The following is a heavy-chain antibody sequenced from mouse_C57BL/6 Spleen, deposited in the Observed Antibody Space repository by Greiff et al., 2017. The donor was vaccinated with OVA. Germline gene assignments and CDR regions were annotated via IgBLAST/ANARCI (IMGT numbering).Heavy chain of an antibody. J-gene: IGHJ2*01. CDR2: IYPGDGDT. D-gene: IGHD2-4*01. Sequence: QVQLKESGPELVKPGASVKISCKASGYAFSSSWMNWVKQRPGKGLEWIGRIYPGDGDTNYNGKFKGKATLTADKSSSTAYMQLSSLTSEDSAVYFCARRGEYDYLFDYWGQGTTLTVSS. V-gene: IGHV1-82*01. CDR3: ARRGEYDYLFDY. CDR1: GYAFSSSW.